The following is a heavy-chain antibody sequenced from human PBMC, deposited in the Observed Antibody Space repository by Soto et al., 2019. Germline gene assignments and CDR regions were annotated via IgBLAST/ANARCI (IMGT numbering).Heavy chain of an antibody. CDR1: GYTFTNNG. D-gene: IGHD1-1*01. V-gene: IGHV1-18*04. CDR2: ISGYNANT. J-gene: IGHJ6*02. CDR3: ARGSTRDKMDV. Sequence: QVQLVQSGGEVKKPGASVKVSCKTSGYTFTNNGINWVRQAPGQGLEWMGWISGYNANTKYAQKFQGRVTLTTDTVTRRAVTELRSQRSGDTAVFNCARGSTRDKMDVWGQGTAVTVS.